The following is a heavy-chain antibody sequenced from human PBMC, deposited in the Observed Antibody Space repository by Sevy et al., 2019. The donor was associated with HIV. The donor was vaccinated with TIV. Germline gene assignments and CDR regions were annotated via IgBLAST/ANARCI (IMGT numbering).Heavy chain of an antibody. J-gene: IGHJ1*01. CDR2: ITSSSSSI. CDR3: ARDPTLGAAGLAEYFQH. Sequence: GGSLRLSCAASGFSFSSYSLNWVHQAPGKGLEWVSYITSSSSSIYYADSVKGRFTISRDNAKNSLYLQMNSLRDEDTAVYYCARDPTLGAAGLAEYFQHWGQGTLVTVSS. CDR1: GFSFSSYS. D-gene: IGHD6-13*01. V-gene: IGHV3-48*02.